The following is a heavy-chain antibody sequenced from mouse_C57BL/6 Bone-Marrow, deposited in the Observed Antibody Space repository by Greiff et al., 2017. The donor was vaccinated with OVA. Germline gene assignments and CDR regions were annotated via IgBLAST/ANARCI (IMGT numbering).Heavy chain of an antibody. J-gene: IGHJ2*01. CDR1: GFPFPPYA. D-gene: IGHD1-1*01. V-gene: IGHV10-3*01. CDR2: IRSTSSNYAT. CDR3: VREDYGSSY. Sequence: EVQVVESGGGLVQPTGSLNLSCAASGFPFPPYALHWVRQAPGKGLEWVARIRSTSSNYATYYADSVKDRFTISRDDSQSMLYLQMNNLKTEDTAMYYCVREDYGSSYWGQGTTLTVSS.